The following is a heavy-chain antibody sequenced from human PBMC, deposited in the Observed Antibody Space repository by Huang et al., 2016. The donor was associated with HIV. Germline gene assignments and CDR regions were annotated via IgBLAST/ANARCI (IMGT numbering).Heavy chain of an antibody. J-gene: IGHJ6*03. CDR3: ARDLRLYYMDV. Sequence: QVQLVQSGAEVRKPGASVKVSCTASGYTFTNYVIHWVRQAPGQKLEWMGWINAGSGKIKYSQKFQGRVTRTRDTTASTAYMELSSLVSEDTAVYYCARDLRLYYMDVWGKGTTITVSS. V-gene: IGHV1-3*01. CDR2: INAGSGKI. CDR1: GYTFTNYV.